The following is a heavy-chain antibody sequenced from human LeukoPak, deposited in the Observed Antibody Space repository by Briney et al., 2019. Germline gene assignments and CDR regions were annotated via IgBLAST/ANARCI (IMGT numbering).Heavy chain of an antibody. CDR2: IIPILDMA. D-gene: IGHD3-3*01. J-gene: IGHJ4*02. CDR3: ASSKPGDFWSGSPFYY. Sequence: ASVKVSCKASGGAFSSSGITWVRQAPGQGPEWMGRIIPILDMADYAQNFRGRVTITADKSTRTAYMELSSLRSEDTAVYYCASSKPGDFWSGSPFYYWGQGTLVTVSS. V-gene: IGHV1-69*04. CDR1: GGAFSSSG.